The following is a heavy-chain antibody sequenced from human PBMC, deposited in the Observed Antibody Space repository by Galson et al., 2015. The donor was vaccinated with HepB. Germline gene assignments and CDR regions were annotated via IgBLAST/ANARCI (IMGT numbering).Heavy chain of an antibody. CDR3: ARENSSGYYLDY. CDR2: IYSGGST. V-gene: IGHV3-53*01. J-gene: IGHJ4*02. D-gene: IGHD3-22*01. CDR1: GFTVSSNY. Sequence: LRLSCAASGFTVSSNYMSWVRQAPGKGLEWVSVIYSGGSTYYADSVKGRFTISRDNSKNTLYLQMNSLRAEDTAVYYCARENSSGYYLDYWGQGTLVTVSS.